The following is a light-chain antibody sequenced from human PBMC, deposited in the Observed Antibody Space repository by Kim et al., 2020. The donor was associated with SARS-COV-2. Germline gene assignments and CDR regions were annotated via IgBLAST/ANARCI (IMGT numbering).Light chain of an antibody. Sequence: ENVLTQSPGTLSLSPGERATLSCRASQSVSSNYLATYQQKPGQARRLLIHGASSRASGIPDRFSASGSGTDFTLTISRLEPEDLAVYYCQQYGTSSIYTFGQGTKLEI. J-gene: IGKJ2*01. V-gene: IGKV3-20*01. CDR1: QSVSSNY. CDR2: GAS. CDR3: QQYGTSSIYT.